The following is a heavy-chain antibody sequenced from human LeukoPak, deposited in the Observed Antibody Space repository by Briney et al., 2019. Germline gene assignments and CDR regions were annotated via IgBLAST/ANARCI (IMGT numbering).Heavy chain of an antibody. CDR3: ARRVAVGNYFDP. J-gene: IGHJ5*02. CDR2: IYYSGST. CDR1: GGSISSYY. Sequence: SETLSLTCTVSGGSISSYYWSWIRQPPGKGLEWIGYIYYSGSTNYNPSLKSRVTTSLNTSKNQFSLRLRSVTAADTAVYYCARRVAVGNYFDPWGQGTLVTVSS. D-gene: IGHD4-11*01. V-gene: IGHV4-59*08.